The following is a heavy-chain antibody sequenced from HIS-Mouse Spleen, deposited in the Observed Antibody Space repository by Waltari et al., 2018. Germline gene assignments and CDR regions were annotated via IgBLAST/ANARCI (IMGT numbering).Heavy chain of an antibody. Sequence: QVTLRESGPALVKPTQTLTLTCTFSGFSLSTSGMCVSWIRQPPGKALEWLARIDWDDDKYYSTSLQTRLTISKDTPKNQVVLTMTNMDPVDTATYYCARIAEGYSSGWYAFDYWGQGTLVTVSS. CDR2: IDWDDDK. CDR3: ARIAEGYSSGWYAFDY. J-gene: IGHJ4*02. V-gene: IGHV2-70*15. CDR1: GFSLSTSGMC. D-gene: IGHD6-19*01.